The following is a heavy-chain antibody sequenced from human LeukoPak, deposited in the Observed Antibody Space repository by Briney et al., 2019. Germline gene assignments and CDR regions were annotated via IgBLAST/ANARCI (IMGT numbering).Heavy chain of an antibody. D-gene: IGHD4-17*01. J-gene: IGHJ4*02. CDR2: ISYDGSNK. CDR3: ARAGGRTTVTSPLVDY. Sequence: QPGRSLRLSCAASGFTFSSYAMHWVRQAPGKGLEWVAVISYDGSNKYYADCVKGRFTISRDNSKNTLYLQMNSLRAEDTAVYYCARAGGRTTVTSPLVDYWGQGTLVTVSS. V-gene: IGHV3-30-3*01. CDR1: GFTFSSYA.